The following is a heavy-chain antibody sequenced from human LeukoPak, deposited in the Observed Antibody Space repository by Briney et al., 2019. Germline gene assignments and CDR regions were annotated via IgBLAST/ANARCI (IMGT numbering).Heavy chain of an antibody. J-gene: IGHJ4*02. D-gene: IGHD3-10*01. CDR3: ARVLRGGGGFDY. Sequence: GGSLRLSCAASGFTFSSYSMNWVGQAPGKGLEWVSSISSSSSYIYYADSVKGRFSISRDNAKNSLYLQMNSLRAEDTAVYYCARVLRGGGGFDYWGQGTLVTVSS. CDR1: GFTFSSYS. CDR2: ISSSSSYI. V-gene: IGHV3-21*01.